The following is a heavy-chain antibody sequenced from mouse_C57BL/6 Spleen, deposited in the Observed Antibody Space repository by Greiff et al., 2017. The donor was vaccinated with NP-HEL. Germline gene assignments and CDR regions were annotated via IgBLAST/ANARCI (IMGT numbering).Heavy chain of an antibody. V-gene: IGHV1-62-3*01. J-gene: IGHJ2*01. Sequence: QVQLQQPGAELVKPGASVKLSCKASGYTFTSYWMHWVKQRPGRGLEWIGWIYPGSGNTKYNEKFKGKATLTADTSSSTAYMQLSSLTSEDSAVYYCAREGNWEDYWGQGTTLTVSS. CDR1: GYTFTSYW. CDR2: IYPGSGNT. D-gene: IGHD4-1*01. CDR3: AREGNWEDY.